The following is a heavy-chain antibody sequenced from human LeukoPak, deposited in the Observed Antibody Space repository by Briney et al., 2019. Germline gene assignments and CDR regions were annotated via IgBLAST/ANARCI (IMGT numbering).Heavy chain of an antibody. Sequence: ASVNVSCKASGYTFTSYDINWVRQATGQGLEWMGWMNPNSGNTGYAQKFQGRVTITRNTSISTAYMELSSLRSEDTAVYYCARGGYQLLSLHYYYYMDVWGKGTTVTVSS. J-gene: IGHJ6*03. D-gene: IGHD2-2*01. CDR3: ARGGYQLLSLHYYYYMDV. CDR1: GYTFTSYD. CDR2: MNPNSGNT. V-gene: IGHV1-8*03.